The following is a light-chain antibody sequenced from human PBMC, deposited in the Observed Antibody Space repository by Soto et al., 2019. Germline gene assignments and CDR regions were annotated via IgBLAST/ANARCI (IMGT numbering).Light chain of an antibody. CDR1: QTIHTY. J-gene: IGKJ5*01. V-gene: IGKV1-39*01. Sequence: DIQMIQSPSSLSALVGDRVSITCRASQTIHTYVNWYQQKPGKAPRLLIYGASTLQRGVPARFSGSGSGTDFTLSISSLLPEDSATYYCQQSFSARFTFGQGTRLEIK. CDR2: GAS. CDR3: QQSFSARFT.